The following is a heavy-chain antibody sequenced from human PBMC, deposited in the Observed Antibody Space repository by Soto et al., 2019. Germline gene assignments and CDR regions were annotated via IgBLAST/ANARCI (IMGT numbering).Heavy chain of an antibody. Sequence: QLQLVQSGPEVKTPGSSVKVSCKAIGGTFSSFSMNWVRQAPGQGLEWMGGFIPIIGSSNYAQRFKGRVTITADEATSTAYLELGGLTSEDTAVFYCARGKALDIWGQGTQVTVSS. J-gene: IGHJ3*02. CDR1: GGTFSSFS. CDR2: FIPIIGSS. V-gene: IGHV1-69*01. CDR3: ARGKALDI.